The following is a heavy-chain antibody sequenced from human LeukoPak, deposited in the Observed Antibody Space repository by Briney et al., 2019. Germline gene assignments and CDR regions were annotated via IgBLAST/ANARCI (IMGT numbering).Heavy chain of an antibody. CDR2: FSESAGSI. Sequence: GGSLRLSCAASGFTFSSYAMSWVRQTPGKGLEWVSTFSESAGSIYYADSVKGRSTISRDNSKYTLSLQMSSLRAEDTAVYYCAKAKFGPMSGMDVWGQGTTVTVSS. CDR1: GFTFSSYA. J-gene: IGHJ6*02. D-gene: IGHD3-16*01. V-gene: IGHV3-23*01. CDR3: AKAKFGPMSGMDV.